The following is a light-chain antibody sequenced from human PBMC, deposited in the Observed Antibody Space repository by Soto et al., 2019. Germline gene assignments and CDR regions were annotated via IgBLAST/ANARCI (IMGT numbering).Light chain of an antibody. Sequence: EILLTQSPPTLSVSPGEGATLSCRASENINRNLAWYQQKPGQAPRLLIYDASTRATGIPARYSGSGSVTEFTPTISSLQSEDLGVYNCKQYNTWPSFAHGTKVEIK. CDR3: KQYNTWPS. J-gene: IGKJ1*01. CDR1: ENINRN. CDR2: DAS. V-gene: IGKV3-15*01.